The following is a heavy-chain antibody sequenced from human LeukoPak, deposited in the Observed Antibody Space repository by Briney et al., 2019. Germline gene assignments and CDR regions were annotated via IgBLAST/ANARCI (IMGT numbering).Heavy chain of an antibody. D-gene: IGHD3-3*01. V-gene: IGHV4-59*12. CDR3: ARRSGSEAFDI. J-gene: IGHJ3*02. CDR1: GGSISSYY. CDR2: IYYSGST. Sequence: SETLSLTCTVSGGSISSYYWSWIRQPPGKGLEWIGYIYYSGSTNYNPSLKSRVTISVDTSKNQFSLKLSSVTAADTAVYYCARRSGSEAFDIWGQGTMVTVSS.